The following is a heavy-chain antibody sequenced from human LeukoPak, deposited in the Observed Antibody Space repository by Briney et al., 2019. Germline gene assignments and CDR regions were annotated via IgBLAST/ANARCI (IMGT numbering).Heavy chain of an antibody. CDR1: GYTFTSYY. CDR2: FDPEDGET. D-gene: IGHD3-22*01. V-gene: IGHV1-24*01. Sequence: GASVKVSCKASGYTFTSYYMHWVRQAPGKGLEWMGGFDPEDGETIYAQKFQGRVTMTEDTSTDTAYMELSSLRSEDTAVYYCATAPYYYDSSGYQGAFDIWGQGTMVTVSS. J-gene: IGHJ3*02. CDR3: ATAPYYYDSSGYQGAFDI.